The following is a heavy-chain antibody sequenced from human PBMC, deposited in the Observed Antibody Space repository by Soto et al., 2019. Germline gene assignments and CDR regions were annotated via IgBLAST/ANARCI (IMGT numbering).Heavy chain of an antibody. J-gene: IGHJ5*02. Sequence: PSETLSLTCTVSGGSISSYYWSWIRQPPGKGLEWIGYIYYSGSTNYNPSLKSRVTISVDTSKNQFSLKLSSVTAADTAVYCCARDHSGVWYGYVGWFDPWGQGTLVTVSS. D-gene: IGHD5-18*01. CDR3: ARDHSGVWYGYVGWFDP. CDR1: GGSISSYY. V-gene: IGHV4-59*01. CDR2: IYYSGST.